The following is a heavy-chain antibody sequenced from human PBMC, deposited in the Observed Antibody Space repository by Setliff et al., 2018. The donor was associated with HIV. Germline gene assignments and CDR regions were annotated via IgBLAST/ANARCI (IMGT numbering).Heavy chain of an antibody. CDR3: ARTRWGAPVDS. Sequence: SETLSLTCSVSGASITSGGHYWTWIRQHPERGLEWIGHIHSGGSTFYNPSLKGRLIISLDTSENQFSLKLDSVTAADTAIYYCARTRWGAPVDSWGQGTLVTVS. CDR2: IHSGGST. D-gene: IGHD3-16*01. V-gene: IGHV4-31*03. CDR1: GASITSGGHY. J-gene: IGHJ4*02.